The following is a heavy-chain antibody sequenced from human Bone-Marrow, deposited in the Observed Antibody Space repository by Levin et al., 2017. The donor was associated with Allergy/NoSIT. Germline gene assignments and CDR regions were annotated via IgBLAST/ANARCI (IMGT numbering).Heavy chain of an antibody. CDR2: TLYRLWWSS. V-gene: IGHV6-1*01. D-gene: IGHD6-19*01. J-gene: IGHJ3*02. CDR3: AGDGGLGGWGDAFDI. Sequence: PSETLSLTCAISGDSVYSKTAAWTWIRRSPSGGLEWLGRTLYRLWWSSDYAPSVKSRAIIKADTSKNQFSLQLNSGTREDTTVYYCAGDGGLGGWGDAFDIWGRGTMVTVSS. CDR1: GDSVYSKTAA.